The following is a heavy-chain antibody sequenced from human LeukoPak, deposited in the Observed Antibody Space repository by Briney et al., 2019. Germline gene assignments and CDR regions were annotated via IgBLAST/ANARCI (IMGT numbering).Heavy chain of an antibody. CDR1: GYTFTSYN. D-gene: IGHD5-12*01. V-gene: IGHV1-3*01. J-gene: IGHJ4*02. Sequence: ASVKVSCKASGYTFTSYNIHWVRQAPGQRLEWKGRINAGKGNTEYSQKFQGRVIITRDTSASTAYMELSSLRSEDTAVYYCARPNTAVEVDKDLDCWGQGTLVTVSS. CDR2: INAGKGNT. CDR3: ARPNTAVEVDKDLDC.